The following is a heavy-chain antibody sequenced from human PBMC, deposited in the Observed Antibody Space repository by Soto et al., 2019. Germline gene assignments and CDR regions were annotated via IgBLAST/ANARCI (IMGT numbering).Heavy chain of an antibody. J-gene: IGHJ4*02. CDR2: IYYSGST. D-gene: IGHD3-3*01. CDR3: ARHFSKSITIFGVVNRGYYFDY. CDR1: GGSISSSSYY. Sequence: SETLSLTCTVSGGSISSSSYYWGWIRQPPGKGLEWIGSIYYSGSTYYNPSLKSRVTISVDTSKNQFSLKLSSVTAADTAVYYCARHFSKSITIFGVVNRGYYFDYWGQETLVTSPQ. V-gene: IGHV4-39*01.